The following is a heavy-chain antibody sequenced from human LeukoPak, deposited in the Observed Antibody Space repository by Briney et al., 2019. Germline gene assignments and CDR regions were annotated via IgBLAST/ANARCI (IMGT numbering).Heavy chain of an antibody. CDR3: AKVDKQWLISY. J-gene: IGHJ4*02. CDR2: ISGSGGST. D-gene: IGHD6-19*01. Sequence: GGSLRLSCVASGFTFSSYAMSWVRQAPGKGLEWVSAISGSGGSTYYADSVKGRFTISRDNSKNTLYLHMNSLRAEDTAVYYCAKVDKQWLISYWGQGTLVTVSS. V-gene: IGHV3-23*01. CDR1: GFTFSSYA.